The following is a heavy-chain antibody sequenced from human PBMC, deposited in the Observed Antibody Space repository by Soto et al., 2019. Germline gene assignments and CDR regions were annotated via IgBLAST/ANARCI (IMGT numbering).Heavy chain of an antibody. CDR3: AKDVDTAMVTWYYYGMAV. V-gene: IGHV3-30*18. Sequence: GGSLRLSCAGSGFTFSRYGMHLVRQAPGKGLEWVAVISYDGSNKYYADSVKGRFTISRDNSKNTLYLQMNSLRAEDTAVYYCAKDVDTAMVTWYYYGMAVWGQGTTVPVSS. CDR2: ISYDGSNK. CDR1: GFTFSRYG. D-gene: IGHD5-18*01. J-gene: IGHJ6*02.